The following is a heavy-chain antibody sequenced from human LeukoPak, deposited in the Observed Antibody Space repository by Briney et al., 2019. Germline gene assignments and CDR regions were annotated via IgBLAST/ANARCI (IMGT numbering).Heavy chain of an antibody. CDR2: INGDGSEI. Sequence: AGGSLRLSCAASGFTFSMSWMTWVRQAPGKGLEWVASINGDGSEIHYVDSVKGRFTISRDNSKNTLYLQMNSLRAEDTALYYCVRDFEWSFDTWAQGTLVTVSS. CDR3: VRDFEWSFDT. V-gene: IGHV3-7*01. D-gene: IGHD3-3*01. J-gene: IGHJ4*02. CDR1: GFTFSMSW.